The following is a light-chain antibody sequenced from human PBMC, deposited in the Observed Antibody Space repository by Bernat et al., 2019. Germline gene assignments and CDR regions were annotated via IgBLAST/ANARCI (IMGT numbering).Light chain of an antibody. V-gene: IGKV1-39*01. J-gene: IGKJ5*01. CDR2: AAS. Sequence: DIQMTQSPSSLSASVGDRVTITCRASQSISSYLNWYQQKPGKAPKFLIYAASSLQSGVPSRFSGSASGTDFPLTIRSLQPEDFATYYCQQSYSTLSLAFGQRTRLVIK. CDR3: QQSYSTLSLA. CDR1: QSISSY.